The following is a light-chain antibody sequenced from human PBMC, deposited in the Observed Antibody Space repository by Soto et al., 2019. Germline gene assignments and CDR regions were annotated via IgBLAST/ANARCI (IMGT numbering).Light chain of an antibody. CDR2: KAS. CDR1: KIISSW. Sequence: DIQITQSPSTLSASVGDRVTITCRAGKIISSWLAWYQQKPGKAPKLLIYKASSLESGVPSRFSGSGSGTEFTIIISILQQDDSTTYYRQQYNSYSCTFGQGTKVDIK. J-gene: IGKJ1*01. CDR3: QQYNSYSCT. V-gene: IGKV1-5*03.